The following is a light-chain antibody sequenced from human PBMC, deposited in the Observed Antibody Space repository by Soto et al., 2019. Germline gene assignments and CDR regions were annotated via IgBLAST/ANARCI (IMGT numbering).Light chain of an antibody. CDR3: QQRRYWPVT. J-gene: IGKJ1*01. CDR2: DSS. CDR1: QSVSSY. Sequence: EIVLTQSPAILSMSPGERTTLSCRASQSVSSYFAWYQQKPGQAPRLLIYDSSNRATGVAARISGSGSGTVSTLTISRLAPEDFAVYYCQQRRYWPVTFGQGTKVEIK. V-gene: IGKV3-11*01.